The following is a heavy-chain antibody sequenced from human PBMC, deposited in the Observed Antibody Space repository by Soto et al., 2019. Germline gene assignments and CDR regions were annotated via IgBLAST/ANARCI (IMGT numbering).Heavy chain of an antibody. CDR1: GRTISTSSYY. CDR2: IYYSGST. V-gene: IGHV4-39*01. CDR3: ARHVYCSGTSCYEGDDAFDI. D-gene: IGHD2-2*01. Sequence: SDTLSHTSIASGRTISTSSYYRRWIRQPPGKGLEWIGSIYYSGSTYYNPSLKSRVTISVDTSKNQFSLKLSSLTAADTALYYCARHVYCSGTSCYEGDDAFDIWGQGTMVT. J-gene: IGHJ3*02.